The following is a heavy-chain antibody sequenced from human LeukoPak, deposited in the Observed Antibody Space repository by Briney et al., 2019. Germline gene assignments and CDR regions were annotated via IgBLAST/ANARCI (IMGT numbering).Heavy chain of an antibody. V-gene: IGHV1-18*04. CDR2: INVYNGHT. D-gene: IGHD3-10*01. J-gene: IGHJ4*02. Sequence: ASVKVSCKASGYTFTEYYMHWVRQAPGQGLEWMGWINVYNGHTIYAQEFQGRVTLTTDTSTSTAHMDLRSLRSDDTAVYYCVRDSDHAPDYWGQGTLVTVSS. CDR1: GYTFTEYY. CDR3: VRDSDHAPDY.